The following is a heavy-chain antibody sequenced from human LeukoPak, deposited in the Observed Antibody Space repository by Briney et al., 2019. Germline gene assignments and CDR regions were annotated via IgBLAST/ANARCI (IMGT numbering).Heavy chain of an antibody. CDR1: GGSISSSNW. CDR2: IYHSGST. J-gene: IGHJ4*02. Sequence: PSGTLSLTCAASGGSISSSNWWSWVRQPPGKGLXXXXXIYHSGSTNYNPSLKSRVTISVDKSKNQFSLKLSSVTAADTAVYYCARAPLGDYYGSGSVIDYWGQGTLVTVSS. D-gene: IGHD3-10*01. V-gene: IGHV4-4*02. CDR3: ARAPLGDYYGSGSVIDY.